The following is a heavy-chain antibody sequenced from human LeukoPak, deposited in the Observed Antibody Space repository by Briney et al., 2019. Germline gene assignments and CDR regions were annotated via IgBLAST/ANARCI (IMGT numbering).Heavy chain of an antibody. CDR2: FSSRSGYI. Sequence: PGGSLRLSCAASGFTFSSHTMNWVRQAPGKGLEWVSSFSSRSGYINYVDSVRGRFTISRDNAKNSLYVQMNSLRAEDTAVYYCARSESTVTTEYFDLWGRGTLVTVSS. CDR1: GFTFSSHT. CDR3: ARSESTVTTEYFDL. D-gene: IGHD4-17*01. V-gene: IGHV3-21*01. J-gene: IGHJ2*01.